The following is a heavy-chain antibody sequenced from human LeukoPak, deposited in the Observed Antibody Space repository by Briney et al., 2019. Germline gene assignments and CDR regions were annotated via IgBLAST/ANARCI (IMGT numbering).Heavy chain of an antibody. J-gene: IGHJ6*01. V-gene: IGHV3-11*01. Sequence: PGGSLRLACAGSGFTFGKYYLSWVRQAARKGRVWVHYIHGSTGDIYYGDSVKRRFPISRDNAKNSVYLQVHSLRAEDTAVYYCARRHFGLAFWGQRTTVTV. D-gene: IGHD3-10*01. CDR3: ARRHFGLAF. CDR1: GFTFGKYY. CDR2: IHGSTGDI.